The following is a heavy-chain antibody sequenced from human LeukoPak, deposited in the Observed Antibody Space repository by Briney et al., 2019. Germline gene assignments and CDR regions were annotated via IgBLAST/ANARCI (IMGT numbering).Heavy chain of an antibody. CDR2: INHSGST. J-gene: IGHJ4*02. CDR3: ARSIAARPDY. Sequence: SETLSLTCAVYGGSFSGYYWSWIRQPPGKGLEWIGEINHSGSTNYNPSLKSRVTISVDTSKNQFSLKLSSVTAADTAVYYCARSIAARPDYWGQGTLVTVFS. CDR1: GGSFSGYY. D-gene: IGHD6-6*01. V-gene: IGHV4-34*01.